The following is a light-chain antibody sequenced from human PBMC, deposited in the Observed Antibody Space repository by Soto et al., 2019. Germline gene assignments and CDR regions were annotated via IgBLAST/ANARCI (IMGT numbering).Light chain of an antibody. J-gene: IGLJ2*01. CDR3: CSFARSNTWV. Sequence: QSALTQPASVSGSPGQSITISCTGTNSDVGNYNHVSWYQQHPGKAPKLMIYEVSKRPSGVSNRFSGSKSANTASLTISGLHAEDEADYYCCSFARSNTWVFGGGTKVTVL. V-gene: IGLV2-23*02. CDR1: NSDVGNYNH. CDR2: EVS.